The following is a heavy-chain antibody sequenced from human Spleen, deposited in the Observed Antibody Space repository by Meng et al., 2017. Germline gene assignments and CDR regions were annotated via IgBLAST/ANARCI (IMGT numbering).Heavy chain of an antibody. V-gene: IGHV1-18*04. CDR1: GYTFTDYY. CDR3: ARDGIGATEVVY. J-gene: IGHJ4*02. D-gene: IGHD1-26*01. CDR2: ISAYNGNT. Sequence: HLVQCGAGRKKPGASVKVSCRASGYTFTDYYMHWVRQAPGQGLEWMGWISAYNGNTNYAQKLQGRVTMTTDTSTSTAYMELRSLRSDDTAVYYCARDGIGATEVVYWGQGTLVTVSS.